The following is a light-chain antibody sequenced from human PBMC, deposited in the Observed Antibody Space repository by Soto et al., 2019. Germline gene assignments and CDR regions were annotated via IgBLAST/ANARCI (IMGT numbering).Light chain of an antibody. Sequence: EIGLTQSPGTLSLSPGEGATLSCRASQSVSTNFFAWYQQKPGQAPRLLIYGASTRATGIPDRFSGSGSGTDFTLTISRLEPAAFAVDYCQQYGRTSWTFGQGTKVEIK. CDR3: QQYGRTSWT. J-gene: IGKJ1*01. V-gene: IGKV3-20*01. CDR2: GAS. CDR1: QSVSTNF.